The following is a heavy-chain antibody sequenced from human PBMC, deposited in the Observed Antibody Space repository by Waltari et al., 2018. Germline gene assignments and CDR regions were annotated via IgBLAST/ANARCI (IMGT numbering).Heavy chain of an antibody. CDR1: GGTFSSND. CDR3: AGPLDDSSGYPYGMDV. D-gene: IGHD3-22*01. V-gene: IGHV1-69*05. J-gene: IGHJ6*02. Sequence: QVQLVQSGAEVKKPGSSVKVFCKASGGTFSSNDVSWVLQDPGRGLEWMGGIIPIVCTASYAQKSQDRVTITTDDTTSTADMGLISRRAEDTAVDYWAGPLDDSSGYPYGMDVWGQGTTVTVSS. CDR2: IIPIVCTA.